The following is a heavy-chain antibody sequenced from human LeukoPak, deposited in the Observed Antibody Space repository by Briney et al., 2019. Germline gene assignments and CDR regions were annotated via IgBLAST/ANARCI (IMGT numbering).Heavy chain of an antibody. CDR1: GFTFSNYW. D-gene: IGHD3-22*01. Sequence: GGSLRLSCAASGFTFSNYWMHWVRQAPGKGLVWVSRINSDGRSTSYADSVKGRFTISRDNAKNTLYRQMNSLRAEDTAVYYCARGYYDSSGYYLIDYWGQGTLVTVSS. V-gene: IGHV3-74*01. CDR2: INSDGRST. CDR3: ARGYYDSSGYYLIDY. J-gene: IGHJ4*02.